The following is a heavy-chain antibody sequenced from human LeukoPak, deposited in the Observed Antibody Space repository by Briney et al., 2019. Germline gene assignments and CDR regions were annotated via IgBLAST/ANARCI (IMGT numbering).Heavy chain of an antibody. Sequence: SETLSLTCTVSSGSISSSSYYWGWIRQPPGTGLEWIGSIYYSGSTYYNPSLKSRVTISVDTSKNQFSLKLSSVTAADTAVYYCARYSGSYLFDYWGQGTLVTVSS. D-gene: IGHD1-26*01. CDR1: SGSISSSSYY. CDR2: IYYSGST. J-gene: IGHJ4*02. CDR3: ARYSGSYLFDY. V-gene: IGHV4-39*01.